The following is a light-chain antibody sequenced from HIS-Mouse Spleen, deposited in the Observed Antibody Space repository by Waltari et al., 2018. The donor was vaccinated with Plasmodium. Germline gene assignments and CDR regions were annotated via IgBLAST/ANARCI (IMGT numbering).Light chain of an antibody. Sequence: QSALTQPPSASGSPGQSVTISCPGTSSDVRGYHYVPWYQQHPGKAPKLMIYEVSKRPSGVPDRFSGSKSGNTASLTVSGLQAEDEADYYCSSYAGSNNLVFGGGTKLTVL. J-gene: IGLJ2*01. CDR3: SSYAGSNNLV. CDR2: EVS. V-gene: IGLV2-8*01. CDR1: SSDVRGYHY.